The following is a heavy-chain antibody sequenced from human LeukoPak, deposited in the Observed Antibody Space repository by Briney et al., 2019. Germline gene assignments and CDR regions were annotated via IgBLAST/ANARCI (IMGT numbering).Heavy chain of an antibody. J-gene: IGHJ5*01. CDR1: GYTFNTYG. D-gene: IGHD3-22*01. V-gene: IGHV1-18*01. Sequence: APVKVSCKASGYTFNTYGISWVRQAPGQGPEWMGWISAYNGKSNYAQKFQGRVTMTTDTSTSTAYMELRRLRSDDTAVYYCARVFYYDTSGHNWFDSWGQGTLVTVSS. CDR3: ARVFYYDTSGHNWFDS. CDR2: ISAYNGKS.